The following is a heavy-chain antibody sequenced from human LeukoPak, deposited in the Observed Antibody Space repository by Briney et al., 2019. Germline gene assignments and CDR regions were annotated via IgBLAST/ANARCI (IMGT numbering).Heavy chain of an antibody. CDR3: XXXYXHVAAAGNY. Sequence: PGGSLRLSCAASGFTFSSYSMTWVRQAPGKGLEWVSSISSSSSYIYYADSVKGRFTISRDNAKNSLYLQMNSLRAEDTAVYYXXXXYXHVAAAGNYWGQGTLVTVSS. CDR2: ISSSSSYI. D-gene: IGHD6-13*01. CDR1: GFTFSSYS. V-gene: IGHV3-21*01. J-gene: IGHJ4*02.